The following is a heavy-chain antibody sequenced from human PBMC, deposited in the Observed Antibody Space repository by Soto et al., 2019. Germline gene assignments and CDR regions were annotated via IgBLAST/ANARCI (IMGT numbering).Heavy chain of an antibody. CDR1: GGTFSTYA. Sequence: ASVKVSCKAPGGTFSTYAISWVRQAPGQRLEWMGWINASNGKAKYAQKFQGRVTITRDTSASTAYMELRSLRSDDTAVYYCARGNRIEAFDIWGQGTMVTVSS. CDR2: INASNGKA. D-gene: IGHD2-15*01. V-gene: IGHV1-3*01. CDR3: ARGNRIEAFDI. J-gene: IGHJ3*02.